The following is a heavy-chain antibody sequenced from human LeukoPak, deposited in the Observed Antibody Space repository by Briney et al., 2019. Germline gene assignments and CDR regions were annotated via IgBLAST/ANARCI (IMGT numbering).Heavy chain of an antibody. J-gene: IGHJ4*02. V-gene: IGHV4-39*07. Sequence: SETLSLTCTVSGGSISSSSDYWGWIRQPPGKGLEWIGSIYYSGSIYYDPSLRSRVTIAVDRSKNQFSLKLSSVTAADTAVYYCARDNLDCSSTNCHAAPNYWGQGTLVTVSS. D-gene: IGHD2-2*01. CDR1: GGSISSSSDY. CDR3: ARDNLDCSSTNCHAAPNY. CDR2: IYYSGSI.